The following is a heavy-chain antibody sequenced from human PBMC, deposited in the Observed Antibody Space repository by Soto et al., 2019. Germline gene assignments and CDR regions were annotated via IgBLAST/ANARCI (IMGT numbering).Heavy chain of an antibody. Sequence: QVQLVQSGAEVKKPGSSVKVSCKASGGTFSSYAISWVRQAPGQGLEWMGGIIPIFGTADYAQKFQGRVTLIADESTNTASMALRSLRSEDTPVYYCAGNYGDHRYYYGRDVWGQGTTVTVSS. CDR1: GGTFSSYA. D-gene: IGHD4-17*01. CDR2: IIPIFGTA. J-gene: IGHJ6*02. V-gene: IGHV1-69*12. CDR3: AGNYGDHRYYYGRDV.